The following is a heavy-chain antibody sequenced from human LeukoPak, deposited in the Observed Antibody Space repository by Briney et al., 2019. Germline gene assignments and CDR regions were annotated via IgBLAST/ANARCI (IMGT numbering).Heavy chain of an antibody. V-gene: IGHV4-59*01. Sequence: SETLSLTCTVSGGSISSSYWSWVRQPPGKGLEWIGYIYYSGSTNYNPSLKSRVTISVDTSKNHFSLKLSSVTAADTAVYYCARMVYGDYTTRSDAFDIWGQGTMVTVSS. CDR1: GGSISSSY. D-gene: IGHD4-17*01. CDR2: IYYSGST. J-gene: IGHJ3*02. CDR3: ARMVYGDYTTRSDAFDI.